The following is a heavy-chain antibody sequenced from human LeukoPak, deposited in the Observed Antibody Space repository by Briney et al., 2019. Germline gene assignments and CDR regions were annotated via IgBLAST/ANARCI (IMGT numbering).Heavy chain of an antibody. CDR3: ARDLSSGWYYFDY. CDR2: IIPIFGTA. V-gene: IGHV1-69*06. CDR1: GGTFSSYA. D-gene: IGHD6-19*01. J-gene: IGHJ4*02. Sequence: SVKVSCKASGGTFSSYAISWVRQAPRQGLEWMGGIIPIFGTANYAQKFQGRVTITADKSTSTAYMELSSLRSEDTAVYYCARDLSSGWYYFDYWGQGTLVTVP.